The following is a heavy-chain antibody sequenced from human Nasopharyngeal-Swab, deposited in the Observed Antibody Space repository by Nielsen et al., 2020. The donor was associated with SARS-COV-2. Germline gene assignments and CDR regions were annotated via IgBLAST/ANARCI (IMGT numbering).Heavy chain of an antibody. J-gene: IGHJ4*02. D-gene: IGHD2-2*02. CDR1: GYTFTSYG. CDR3: ASSKGNAAIEYYFDY. Sequence: ASVKVSCKASGYTFTSYGIGWVRQAPGQGLEWMGWISAYNGNTNYAQKLQGRVTMTTDTSTSTAYMELRSLRSDDTAVYYCASSKGNAAIEYYFDYWGQGTLVTVSS. V-gene: IGHV1-18*01. CDR2: ISAYNGNT.